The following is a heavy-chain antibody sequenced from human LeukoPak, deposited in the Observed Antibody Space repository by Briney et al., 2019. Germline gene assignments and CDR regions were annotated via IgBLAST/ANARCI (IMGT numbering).Heavy chain of an antibody. V-gene: IGHV3-30*04. CDR2: ISYDGSNK. Sequence: QPGGSLRLSCAASGFTFSSYAMHWVRQAPGKGLEWVAVISYDGSNKYYADSVKGRFTISRDNSKNTLYLQMNSLRAEDTAVYYCAKGKRELLNPYDYWGQGTLVTVSS. D-gene: IGHD1-26*01. J-gene: IGHJ4*02. CDR3: AKGKRELLNPYDY. CDR1: GFTFSSYA.